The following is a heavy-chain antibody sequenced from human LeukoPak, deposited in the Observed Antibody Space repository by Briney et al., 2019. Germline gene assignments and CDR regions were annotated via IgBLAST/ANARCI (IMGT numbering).Heavy chain of an antibody. D-gene: IGHD2-2*01. V-gene: IGHV3-21*01. CDR2: ISSSSSYV. J-gene: IGHJ4*02. CDR1: GFTFSSYS. CDR3: ARVEYCSSTSCPWDY. Sequence: GGSLRLSCAASGFTFSSYSMNWVRQAPGKGLEWVSSISSSSSYVYYADSVKGRFTISRDNAKNSLYLQMNSLRAEDTAVYYCARVEYCSSTSCPWDYWGQGTLVTVSS.